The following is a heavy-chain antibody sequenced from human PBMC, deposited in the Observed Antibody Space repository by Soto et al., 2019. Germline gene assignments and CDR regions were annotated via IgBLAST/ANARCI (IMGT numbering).Heavy chain of an antibody. D-gene: IGHD2-2*01. J-gene: IGHJ3*02. V-gene: IGHV3-74*03. CDR3: AREAGYCSRTSCYRRAFDT. CDR1: GFTFSGHW. Sequence: GGSLRLSCAASGFTFSGHWMHWVRQVPGKGLEWVSRINTDGGRSAYADSVKGRFTISRDNAKNTLYLQMNGLRAEDTAVYYCAREAGYCSRTSCYRRAFDTWGQGTTVTVSS. CDR2: INTDGGRS.